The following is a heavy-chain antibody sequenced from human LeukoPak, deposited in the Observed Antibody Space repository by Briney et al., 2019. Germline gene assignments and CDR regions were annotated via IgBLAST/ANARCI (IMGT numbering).Heavy chain of an antibody. CDR1: QGTFSCYA. J-gene: IGHJ3*01. D-gene: IGHD3-22*01. V-gene: IGHV3-23*01. CDR2: ISGIGGST. Sequence: PGGSLRLFCAASQGTFSCYAMSWVRQAPGKGLEWVSGISGIGGSTVYADSVQGRFTISRDNSKNALYLQMNSLRAEDTAVYYCAKTTMIVVEYPEVWGQGTMVTVSS. CDR3: AKTTMIVVEYPEV.